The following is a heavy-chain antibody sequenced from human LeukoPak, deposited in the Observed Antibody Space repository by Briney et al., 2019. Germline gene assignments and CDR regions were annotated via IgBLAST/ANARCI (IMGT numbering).Heavy chain of an antibody. CDR2: ISYDGRNK. Sequence: GGSLRLSCAASGFTFSNYAMHWVRQAPGKGLEWLSVISYDGRNKYFADFVKGRFTLSRDNSKNTLYLQMNNLRPEDTAVYYCARDIGVITRDLNWFDPWGQGTLVTVSS. CDR3: ARDIGVITRDLNWFDP. CDR1: GFTFSNYA. D-gene: IGHD3-10*01. V-gene: IGHV3-30*04. J-gene: IGHJ5*02.